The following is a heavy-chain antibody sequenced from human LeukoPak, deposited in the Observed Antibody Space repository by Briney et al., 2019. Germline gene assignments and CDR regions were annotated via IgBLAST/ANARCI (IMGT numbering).Heavy chain of an antibody. CDR3: ARHLFVVVPAAPGGYDAFDI. D-gene: IGHD2-2*01. V-gene: IGHV4-4*02. J-gene: IGHJ3*02. CDR1: GGSISSSNW. CDR2: IYHLGAT. Sequence: SETLSLTCTVSGGSISSSNWWSWVRQPPGKGLECIGDIYHLGATNYNPSLKSRVTISVDTSKNQFSLKLSSVTAADTAVYYCARHLFVVVPAAPGGYDAFDIWGQGTMVTVSS.